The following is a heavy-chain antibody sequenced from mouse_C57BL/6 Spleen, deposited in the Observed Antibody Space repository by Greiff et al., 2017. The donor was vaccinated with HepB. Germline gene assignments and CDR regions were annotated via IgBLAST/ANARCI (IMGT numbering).Heavy chain of an antibody. V-gene: IGHV1-19*01. CDR3: ARQGTGPYYFDY. D-gene: IGHD4-1*01. CDR1: GYTFTDYY. CDR2: INPYNGGT. Sequence: VQLQQSGPVLVKPGASVKMSCKASGYTFTDYYMNWVKQSHGKSLEWIGVINPYNGGTSYNQKFKGKATLTVDKSSSTAYMELNSLTSEDSAVYYCARQGTGPYYFDYWGQGTTLTVSS. J-gene: IGHJ2*01.